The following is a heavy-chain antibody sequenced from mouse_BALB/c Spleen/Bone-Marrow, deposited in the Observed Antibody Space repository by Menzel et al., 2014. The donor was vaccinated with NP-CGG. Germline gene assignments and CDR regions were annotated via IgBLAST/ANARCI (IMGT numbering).Heavy chain of an antibody. D-gene: IGHD1-1*01. CDR3: ARSLITTVVANYAMDY. CDR2: IYPGNVNT. V-gene: IGHV1S56*01. Sequence: VKLMESGPELVKPGASVRISCKASGYTFTSYYIRWVKQRPGQGLEWIGWIYPGNVNTKYNEKFKGKATLTADKSSSTAYMQLSSLTSEDSAVYFCARSLITTVVANYAMDYWGQGTSVTVSS. J-gene: IGHJ4*01. CDR1: GYTFTSYY.